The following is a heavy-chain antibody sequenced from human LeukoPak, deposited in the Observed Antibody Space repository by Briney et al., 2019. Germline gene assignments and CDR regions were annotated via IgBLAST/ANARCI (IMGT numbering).Heavy chain of an antibody. Sequence: PGGSLRLSCAASGFTFNDYYMSWIRQAPGKGLEWIGSIYYSGSTYYNPSLKSRVTISVDTSKNQFSLKLSSVTAADTAVYYCARGPVAGSVDYWGQGTLVTVSS. D-gene: IGHD6-19*01. V-gene: IGHV4-38-2*01. J-gene: IGHJ4*02. CDR3: ARGPVAGSVDY. CDR2: IYYSGST. CDR1: GFTFNDYY.